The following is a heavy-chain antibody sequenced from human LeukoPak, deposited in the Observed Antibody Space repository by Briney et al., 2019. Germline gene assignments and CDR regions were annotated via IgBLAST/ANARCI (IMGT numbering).Heavy chain of an antibody. CDR2: ISDSAGRT. D-gene: IGHD3-22*01. CDR1: GITLSNYG. V-gene: IGHV3-23*01. CDR3: AKRGVVTRVILVGFHKEAYYFDS. Sequence: GGSLRLSCAVSGITLSNYGMSWVRQAPGKGLEWVAGISDSAGRTKYADSVKGRFTISRDNPKNTLYLQMNSLRAEDTAVYFCAKRGVVTRVILVGFHKEAYYFDSWGQGALVTVSS. J-gene: IGHJ4*02.